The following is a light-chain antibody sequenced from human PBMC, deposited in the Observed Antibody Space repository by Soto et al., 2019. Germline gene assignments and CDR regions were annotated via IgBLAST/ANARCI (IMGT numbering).Light chain of an antibody. Sequence: EIVLTQSPGTLSLSPGERATLSCRASQSVSSSFLAWYQQKPGQAPRLLIYGASIRATGIPDRFSGSGSGTDFTLTISRVEPEDLAVYYCQQYGSSPWTFDQGTKVDIK. CDR1: QSVSSSF. V-gene: IGKV3-20*01. J-gene: IGKJ1*01. CDR3: QQYGSSPWT. CDR2: GAS.